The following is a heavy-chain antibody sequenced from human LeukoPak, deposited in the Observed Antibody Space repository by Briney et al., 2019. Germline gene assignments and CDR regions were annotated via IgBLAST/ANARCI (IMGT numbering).Heavy chain of an antibody. V-gene: IGHV4-59*12. D-gene: IGHD2-21*02. CDR3: ARSGDSSLTYGMDV. CDR2: IYYSGST. CDR1: GGSISSYY. Sequence: SETLSLTCTVSGGSISSYYWSWIRQPPGKGLEWIGYIYYSGSTNYNPSLKSRVTISVDTSKNQFSLKLSSVTAADTAVYYCARSGDSSLTYGMDVWGQGTTVTVSS. J-gene: IGHJ6*02.